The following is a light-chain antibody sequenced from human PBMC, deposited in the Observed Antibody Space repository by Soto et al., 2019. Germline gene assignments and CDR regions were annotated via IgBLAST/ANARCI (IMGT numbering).Light chain of an antibody. J-gene: IGKJ1*01. CDR1: QSVSSSY. CDR2: GAS. V-gene: IGKV3-20*01. CDR3: QQYSTSPP. Sequence: EIVLTQSPGTLSLSPGERATLSCRASQSVSSSYLAWYQQKPGQAPRLLIYGASSRANGIPDRFSGSGSGTVFTLTISRLEPEDFAVYYCQQYSTSPPFGQGTKVEIK.